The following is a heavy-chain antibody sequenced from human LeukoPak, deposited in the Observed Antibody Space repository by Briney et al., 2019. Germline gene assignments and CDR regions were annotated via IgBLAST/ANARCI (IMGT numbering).Heavy chain of an antibody. V-gene: IGHV4-59*01. CDR3: VRVTGGYRGVFDY. D-gene: IGHD5-12*01. CDR2: IHYSGST. J-gene: IGHJ4*02. Sequence: KSSETLSLTCTVSGGSISSYYWSWIRQPPGKGLEWIGCIHYSGSTNYNPSLKSRVTISVDTSKNQFSLKLSSVTAADTAVYYCVRVTGGYRGVFDYWGQGTLVTVSS. CDR1: GGSISSYY.